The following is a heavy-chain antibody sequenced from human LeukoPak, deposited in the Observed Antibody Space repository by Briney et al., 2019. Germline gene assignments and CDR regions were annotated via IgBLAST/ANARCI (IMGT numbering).Heavy chain of an antibody. CDR1: GFTFSNYW. J-gene: IGHJ4*02. CDR2: IKEDGSEK. D-gene: IGHD3-10*01. Sequence: GGSLRLSCAASGFTFSNYWMSWVRQAPGKGLEWVANIKEDGSEKYYVDSVKGRFTISRDNAKNSRYLQMNSLRAEDTAVYYCARTIRGYWGQGTLVTVSS. CDR3: ARTIRGY. V-gene: IGHV3-7*02.